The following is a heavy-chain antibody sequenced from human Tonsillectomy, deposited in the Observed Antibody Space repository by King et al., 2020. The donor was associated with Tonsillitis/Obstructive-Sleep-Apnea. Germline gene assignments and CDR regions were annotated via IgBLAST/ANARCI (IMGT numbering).Heavy chain of an antibody. CDR2: INPDSGGT. Sequence: QLVQSGAEVKKPGASVKVSCKTSGYTFIGYYIYWVRQAPGQGLECMGWINPDSGGTNYAQKFQGRVSMTRDTSISTAYMELSRLTSDDTAVYNCAREKVLVAAPNYWFDPWGQGTLVTVSS. V-gene: IGHV1-2*02. J-gene: IGHJ5*02. CDR1: GYTFIGYY. D-gene: IGHD2-15*01. CDR3: AREKVLVAAPNYWFDP.